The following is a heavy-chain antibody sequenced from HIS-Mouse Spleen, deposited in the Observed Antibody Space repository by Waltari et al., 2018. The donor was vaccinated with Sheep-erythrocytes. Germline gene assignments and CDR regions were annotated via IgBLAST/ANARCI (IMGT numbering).Heavy chain of an antibody. D-gene: IGHD1-26*01. CDR1: GGTFSSYA. J-gene: IGHJ4*02. CDR2: IIPILGIA. Sequence: QVQLVQSGAEVKKPGSSVKVSCTASGGTFSSYAISWVRQAPGQGLEWNGRIIPILGIANYAQKFQGRVTITADKSTSTAYMELSSLRSEDTAVYYCAQTGATTPHFDYWGQGTLVTVSS. CDR3: AQTGATTPHFDY. V-gene: IGHV1-69*04.